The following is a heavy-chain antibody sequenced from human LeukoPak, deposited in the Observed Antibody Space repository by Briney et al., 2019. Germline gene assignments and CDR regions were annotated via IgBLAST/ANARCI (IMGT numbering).Heavy chain of an antibody. CDR1: GYSISSGYF. CDR2: IFHSGNT. V-gene: IGHV4-38-2*02. D-gene: IGHD3-9*01. Sequence: SETLSLTCTVSGYSISSGYFWGWIRQPPGKGLEWVGTIFHSGNTYYNPSLKSRVTISVATSKNQFSLKLSSVTAADTAVYFCARLTGYSSESWFDPWGQGTLVTVSS. J-gene: IGHJ5*02. CDR3: ARLTGYSSESWFDP.